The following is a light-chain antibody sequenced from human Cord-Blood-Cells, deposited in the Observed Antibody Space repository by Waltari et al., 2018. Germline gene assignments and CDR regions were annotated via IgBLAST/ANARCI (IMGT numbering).Light chain of an antibody. CDR2: DVS. CDR1: SSDVGGYNY. Sequence: QSALTPPDPVSGSPGQSITISCTRTSSDVGGYNYVSWYQQHPGKAPKLMIYDVSNRPSGVSKRLSGSKSGNTASLTISGLQAGNEADYYCSSYTSSSTLVFGGGTKLTVL. V-gene: IGLV2-14*01. CDR3: SSYTSSSTLV. J-gene: IGLJ2*01.